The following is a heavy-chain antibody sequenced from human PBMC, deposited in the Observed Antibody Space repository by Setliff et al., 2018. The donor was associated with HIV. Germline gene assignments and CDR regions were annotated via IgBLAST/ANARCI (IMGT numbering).Heavy chain of an antibody. J-gene: IGHJ4*02. CDR1: GYSFSSYW. CDR3: TRLWHENWGGVDY. CDR2: LYPADSNI. Sequence: PGESLKISCKGSGYSFSSYWIGWVRQMPGKGLEFTGLLYPADSNIRYSPSFQGQVTISVDKSTNTAFLQWTSLRASDTAMYYCTRLWHENWGGVDYWGQGTLVTVSS. D-gene: IGHD3-16*01. V-gene: IGHV5-51*01.